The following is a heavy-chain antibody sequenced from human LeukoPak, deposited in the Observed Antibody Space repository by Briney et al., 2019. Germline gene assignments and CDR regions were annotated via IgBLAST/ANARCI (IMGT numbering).Heavy chain of an antibody. CDR2: IYWSGNS. D-gene: IGHD6-25*01. CDR1: GHSIDSGYH. V-gene: IGHV4-38-2*01. Sequence: SETLSLTCAVSGHSIDSGYHWGWIRQPPGKGLEWIGSIYWSGNSYYNPSLKSRLTISVDTSKNQFSLRLSPVTASDTAIYYCARCPHDSRSGYDVYSYMDVWGKGTTVTVSS. J-gene: IGHJ6*03. CDR3: ARCPHDSRSGYDVYSYMDV.